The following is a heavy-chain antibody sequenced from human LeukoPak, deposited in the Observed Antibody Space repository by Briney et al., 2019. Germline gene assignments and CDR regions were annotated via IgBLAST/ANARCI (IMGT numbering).Heavy chain of an antibody. CDR3: AREELPRGANYYYYMDV. CDR1: GGSVSGYY. D-gene: IGHD1-26*01. Sequence: SETLSLTCAVYGGSVSGYYWSWIRQPPGKGLEWIGEINHSGSTNYNPSLKSRVTISVDTSKNQFSLKLSSVTAADTAVYYCAREELPRGANYYYYMDVWGKGTTVTISS. V-gene: IGHV4-34*01. J-gene: IGHJ6*03. CDR2: INHSGST.